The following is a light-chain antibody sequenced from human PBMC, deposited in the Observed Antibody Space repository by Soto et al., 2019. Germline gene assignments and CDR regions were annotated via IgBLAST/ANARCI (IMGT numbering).Light chain of an antibody. Sequence: QSVLTQPASVSGSPGQSITISCTGTSSDVGGYNYVSWYQQHPGKAPKLMIYEVSNRPSGVSNRFSGSKSGNTASLTVSGLQAEEEADYCCSSYAGSTNVFGTGTKLTVL. J-gene: IGLJ1*01. V-gene: IGLV2-14*01. CDR2: EVS. CDR3: SSYAGSTNV. CDR1: SSDVGGYNY.